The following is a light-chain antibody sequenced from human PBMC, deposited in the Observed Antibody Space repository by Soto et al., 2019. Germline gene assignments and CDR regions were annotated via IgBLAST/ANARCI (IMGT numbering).Light chain of an antibody. CDR3: QQYGSSRT. CDR1: QSVGSIY. V-gene: IGKV3-20*01. J-gene: IGKJ4*01. Sequence: ETVLTQSPGTLSLSPGERATLSCRASQSVGSIYLAWYQQKPGQAPRLLIYGASSRAAGIPDRFSGSGSGTDFTLTISRLEPEDFAVYFCQQYGSSRTFGGGTKVEIK. CDR2: GAS.